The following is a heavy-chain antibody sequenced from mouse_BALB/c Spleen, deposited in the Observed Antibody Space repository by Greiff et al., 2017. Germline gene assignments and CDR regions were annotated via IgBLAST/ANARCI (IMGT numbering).Heavy chain of an antibody. V-gene: IGHV1-31*01. Sequence: DVQLQESGPELVKPGASVKLSCTASGYSFTGYYMPWVQQSPVKSLEWIGRINTYNGATSYNQNFKGKASFTVDKSYSTSYLELHSLTSEDSAVYCAARALTGTTEDEAMDYWGQGTLVTVSA. CDR2: INTYNGAT. D-gene: IGHD2-14*01. J-gene: IGHJ4*01. CDR3: ARALTGTTEDEAMDY. CDR1: GYSFTGYY.